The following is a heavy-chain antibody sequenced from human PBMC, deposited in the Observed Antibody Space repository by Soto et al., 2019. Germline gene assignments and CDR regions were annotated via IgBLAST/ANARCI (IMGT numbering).Heavy chain of an antibody. CDR1: GGSINSSSYF. CDR2: IYYSGST. V-gene: IGHV4-39*01. Sequence: SETLSLTCSVPGGSINSSSYFWGWVRQPPGKGLEWIGNIYYSGSTYHNPSLRSRVTISVDTSKNQFSLKLSSVTAADTAVFYCARHYSSGSRNWFDPWGQGTLVTVSS. D-gene: IGHD6-19*01. CDR3: ARHYSSGSRNWFDP. J-gene: IGHJ5*02.